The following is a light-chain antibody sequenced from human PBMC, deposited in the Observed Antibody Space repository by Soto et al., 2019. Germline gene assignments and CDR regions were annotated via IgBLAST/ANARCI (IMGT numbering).Light chain of an antibody. J-gene: IGKJ3*01. CDR2: DAS. CDR3: QQYDTLRVT. Sequence: DIQMTQSPSSLSASVGDRVTITCQASQDISNYLNWYQQKPGKAPNLLNYDASNLETGVPSRFSGSGSGTDFTYTISSLQPEDFATYYCQQYDTLRVTFGPGTKVDIK. V-gene: IGKV1-33*01. CDR1: QDISNY.